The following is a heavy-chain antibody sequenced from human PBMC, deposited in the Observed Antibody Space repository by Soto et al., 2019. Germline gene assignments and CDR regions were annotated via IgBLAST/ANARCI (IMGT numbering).Heavy chain of an antibody. D-gene: IGHD1-26*01. V-gene: IGHV2-70*04. CDR3: ARLNSGSFYFDY. CDR1: GFSLSTSGMR. J-gene: IGHJ4*02. CDR2: IDWDDDK. Sequence: SGPMLVNPTRTLTLTCTFSGFSLSTSGMRVSWIRQPPGKALEWLARIDWDDDKSYSTSLRTRLTISKDTSKNQVVLTMTNMDLVDTATYYCARLNSGSFYFDYWGQGTLVTVSS.